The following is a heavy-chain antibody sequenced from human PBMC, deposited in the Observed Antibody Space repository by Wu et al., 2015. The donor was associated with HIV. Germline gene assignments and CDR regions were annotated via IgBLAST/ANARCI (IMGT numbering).Heavy chain of an antibody. D-gene: IGHD3-10*01. CDR3: ARSTRRRVRGPQGDWFDP. CDR1: GYTFTSYY. Sequence: QVQLVQSGAEVKKPGASVKVSCKASGYTFTSYYMHWVRQAPGQGLEWMGIINPSGGSTSYAQKFQGRVTMTRDTSTSTVYMELSSLRSEDTAVYYCARSTRRRVRGPQGDWFDPWGQGTLVTVSS. CDR2: INPSGGST. V-gene: IGHV1-46*01. J-gene: IGHJ5*02.